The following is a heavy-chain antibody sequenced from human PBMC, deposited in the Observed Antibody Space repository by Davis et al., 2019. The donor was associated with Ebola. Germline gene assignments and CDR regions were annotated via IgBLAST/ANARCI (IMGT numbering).Heavy chain of an antibody. D-gene: IGHD3-10*01. CDR2: ISYDGSNK. Sequence: GESLKISCVASGFTFSSYGMHWVRQAPGKGLEWVAVISYDGSNKYYADSVKGRFTISRDNSKNTLYLQMNSLRAEDTAVYYCAKGIIGYYYGSGSYIHYYYYYGMDVWGKGTTVTVSS. V-gene: IGHV3-30*18. CDR3: AKGIIGYYYGSGSYIHYYYYYGMDV. J-gene: IGHJ6*04. CDR1: GFTFSSYG.